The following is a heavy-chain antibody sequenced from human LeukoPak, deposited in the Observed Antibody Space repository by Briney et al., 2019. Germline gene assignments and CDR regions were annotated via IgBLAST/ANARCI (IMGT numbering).Heavy chain of an antibody. CDR1: GFTFSSYS. D-gene: IGHD5-24*01. Sequence: GGSLRLSCAASGFTFSSYSMNWVRQAPGKGLEWVSSISSSSSYIYYADSVKGRFTISRDNAKNSLYLQMNSLRAEDTAVYYCARDGGFRYRWLHIYSPYYFDYWGQGTLVTVSS. J-gene: IGHJ4*02. CDR2: ISSSSSYI. CDR3: ARDGGFRYRWLHIYSPYYFDY. V-gene: IGHV3-21*01.